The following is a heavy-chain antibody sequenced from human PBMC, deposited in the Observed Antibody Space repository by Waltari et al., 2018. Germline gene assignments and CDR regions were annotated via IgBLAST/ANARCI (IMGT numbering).Heavy chain of an antibody. Sequence: EVQLVESGGGLVQPGRSLRLSCAASGFTFDDYAMHWVRQAPGKGLEWVSGISWNSGSIGYADSVKGRFTISRDNAKNSLYLQMNSLRAEDTALYYCAKGPGVGQSYFDYWGQGTLVTVSS. D-gene: IGHD3-10*01. CDR1: GFTFDDYA. CDR2: ISWNSGSI. J-gene: IGHJ4*02. CDR3: AKGPGVGQSYFDY. V-gene: IGHV3-9*01.